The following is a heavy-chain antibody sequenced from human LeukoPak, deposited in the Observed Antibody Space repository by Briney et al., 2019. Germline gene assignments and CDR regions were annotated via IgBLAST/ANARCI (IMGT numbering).Heavy chain of an antibody. CDR3: ARDRGSGWYVDY. J-gene: IGHJ4*02. D-gene: IGHD6-19*01. V-gene: IGHV3-48*03. CDR2: ISSSGSTI. Sequence: QPGGSLRLSCAAPGFTFSSYEMNWVRQAPGKGLEWVSYISSSGSTIYYADSVKGRFTISRDNAKNSLYLQMNSLRAEDTAVYYCARDRGSGWYVDYWGQGTLVTVSS. CDR1: GFTFSSYE.